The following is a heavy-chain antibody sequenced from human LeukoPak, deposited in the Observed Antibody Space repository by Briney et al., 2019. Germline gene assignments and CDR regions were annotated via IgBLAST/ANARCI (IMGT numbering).Heavy chain of an antibody. CDR1: GFALSRHW. D-gene: IGHD3-10*02. Sequence: GGTLRLSCAVSGFALSRHWMTWCRRTPGQGREGGSSISRSRSYRYYTNSPKGRFTISRDNAKNPLYLQMNSLRAEDTAVYYCAELGITMIGGVWGKGTTVTISS. CDR2: ISRSRSYR. V-gene: IGHV3-21*01. J-gene: IGHJ6*04. CDR3: AELGITMIGGV.